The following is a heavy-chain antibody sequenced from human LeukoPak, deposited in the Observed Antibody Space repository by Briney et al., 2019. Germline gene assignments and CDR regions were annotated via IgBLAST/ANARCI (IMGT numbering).Heavy chain of an antibody. V-gene: IGHV5-51*01. CDR2: IYPGDSDT. CDR3: ARGDNSGWYFFDY. J-gene: IGHJ4*02. CDR1: GYTFTDHW. D-gene: IGHD6-19*01. Sequence: KGGESLKISCKASGYTFTDHWIGWVRQMPGKGLEWMGIIYPGDSDTKYSPSFQGQVTISADKSISTAYLQWRNLQAPDTAMYYCARGDNSGWYFFDYWGQGTLVTDSS.